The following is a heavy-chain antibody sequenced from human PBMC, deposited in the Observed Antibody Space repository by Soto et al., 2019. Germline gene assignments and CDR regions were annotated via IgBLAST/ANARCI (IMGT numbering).Heavy chain of an antibody. CDR1: GYTFTGYY. J-gene: IGHJ4*02. CDR3: ERVRGAEAGAGPFDY. D-gene: IGHD6-19*01. V-gene: IGHV1-2*04. Sequence: ASVKVSCKASGYTFTGYYMHWVRQAPGQGLEWMGWINPNSGGTNYAQNFQGWVTMTRDTSISTAYMELSRLRSDDTAGYRLERVRGAEAGAGPFDYWGQGTLVTVSS. CDR2: INPNSGGT.